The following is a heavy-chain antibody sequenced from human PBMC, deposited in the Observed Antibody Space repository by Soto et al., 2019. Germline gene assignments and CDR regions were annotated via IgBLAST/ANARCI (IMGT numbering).Heavy chain of an antibody. V-gene: IGHV3-11*06. CDR1: GVNFGDAY. D-gene: IGHD3-3*01. CDR3: AKGGGFSFGTNDAFDI. CDR2: ISPGSRYP. J-gene: IGHJ3*02. Sequence: AGGSQRLSGSDSGVNFGDAYMSLIRLAQWKGLEWLSYISPGSRYPAYADSVKGRFTISRDNAKRSLYLQMNSLRPEDTAVYYCAKGGGFSFGTNDAFDIWVQGTMVTVSS.